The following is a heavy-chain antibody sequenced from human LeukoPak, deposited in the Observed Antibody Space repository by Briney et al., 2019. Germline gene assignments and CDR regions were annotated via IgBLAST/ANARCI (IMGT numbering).Heavy chain of an antibody. J-gene: IGHJ4*02. D-gene: IGHD3-22*01. Sequence: PSETLSLTCTVSGGSISSYYWSWIRQPPGKGLEWIGYIYYSGSTNYNPSLKSRVTISVDTSKNQFSLNLSSVTAAGTAVYYCARRTYFYDDSGYYFDYWGQGTLVTVSS. CDR3: ARRTYFYDDSGYYFDY. CDR1: GGSISSYY. CDR2: IYYSGST. V-gene: IGHV4-59*01.